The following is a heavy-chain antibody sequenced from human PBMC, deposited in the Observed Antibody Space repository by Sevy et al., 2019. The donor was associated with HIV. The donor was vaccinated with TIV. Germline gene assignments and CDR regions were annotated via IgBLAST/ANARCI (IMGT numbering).Heavy chain of an antibody. D-gene: IGHD3-10*01. V-gene: IGHV1-2*02. CDR1: GYTFTGYY. CDR2: INPNSGGT. Sequence: KVSCKASGYTFTGYYMHWVRQAPGQGLEWMGWINPNSGGTNYAQKFQGRVTMTRDTSISTAYMELSRLRSDDTAVYYCARDALLRGGYLDYWGQGTLVTVSS. J-gene: IGHJ4*02. CDR3: ARDALLRGGYLDY.